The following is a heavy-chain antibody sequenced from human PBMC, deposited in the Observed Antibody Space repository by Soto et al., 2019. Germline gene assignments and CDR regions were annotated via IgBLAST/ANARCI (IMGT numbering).Heavy chain of an antibody. Sequence: QLQLVQSGAEVTKPGSSVKFSCKASGGTFSSYAISWVRQAPGQGLEWLGGIIPIFGTANYAQKFQGRVTITADESTSTAYIELGSLRSEDTAVYYCAMGRVGASKPWYWFYPWGQGSLVTVSS. CDR2: IIPIFGTA. D-gene: IGHD1-26*01. CDR1: GGTFSSYA. J-gene: IGHJ5*02. V-gene: IGHV1-69*01. CDR3: AMGRVGASKPWYWFYP.